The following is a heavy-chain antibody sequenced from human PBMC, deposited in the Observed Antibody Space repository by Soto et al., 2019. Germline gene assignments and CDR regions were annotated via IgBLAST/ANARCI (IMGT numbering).Heavy chain of an antibody. V-gene: IGHV3-23*01. J-gene: IGHJ4*02. CDR1: GFSFGSYA. Sequence: HPGGSLRLSCAASGFSFGSYALSWVRQAPGKGLEWVSTISGSDGKTFYADSVKGRFSNSRDTSQSTLYLQMNSLRADDTAMYYCARWSYLDYWGQGTRVTVSS. CDR3: ARWSYLDY. CDR2: ISGSDGKT. D-gene: IGHD3-3*01.